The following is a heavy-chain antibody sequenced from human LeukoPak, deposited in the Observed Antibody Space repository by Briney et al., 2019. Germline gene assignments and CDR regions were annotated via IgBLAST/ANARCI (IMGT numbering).Heavy chain of an antibody. CDR2: IYATGRT. J-gene: IGHJ3*02. D-gene: IGHD7-27*01. CDR3: AKILGSGVWYGFDI. V-gene: IGHV4-4*09. CDR1: GGSVNSYY. Sequence: PSETLSLTCSVSGGSVNSYYWSWIRQPPGKGLEWIGYIYATGRTNYNPSLKSRVTISVDTSKNQFSLKLSSVTAADTAVYYCAKILGSGVWYGFDIWGQGTMVTVSS.